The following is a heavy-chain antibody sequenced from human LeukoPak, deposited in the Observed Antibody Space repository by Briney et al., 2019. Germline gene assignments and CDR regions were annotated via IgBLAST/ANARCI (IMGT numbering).Heavy chain of an antibody. CDR1: GGSISSHY. CDR3: AGHCGGDCYSKAFQH. V-gene: IGHV4-59*11. Sequence: SETLSLICAVSGGSISSHYWSWIRQPPGKGLEWIGYIYYSGSTNYNPSLKSRVTVSVDTSKKQFSLKLSSVTAADTAVCYCAGHCGGDCYSKAFQHWGQGTLVTVSS. CDR2: IYYSGST. J-gene: IGHJ1*01. D-gene: IGHD2-21*02.